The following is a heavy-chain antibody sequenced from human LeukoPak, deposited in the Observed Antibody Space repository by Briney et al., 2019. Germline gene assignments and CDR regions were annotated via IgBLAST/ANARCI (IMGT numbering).Heavy chain of an antibody. CDR2: INPNSGGT. D-gene: IGHD6-13*01. Sequence: ASVKVSCKASGYSFIGYCVHWVRQAPGQGLEWMGRINPNSGGTNYAQKFQGRVTMTRDTSISTAYMELSRLRSDDTAVYYCASARSYSSSWQYFDYWGQGTLVTVSS. J-gene: IGHJ4*02. CDR3: ASARSYSSSWQYFDY. V-gene: IGHV1-2*06. CDR1: GYSFIGYC.